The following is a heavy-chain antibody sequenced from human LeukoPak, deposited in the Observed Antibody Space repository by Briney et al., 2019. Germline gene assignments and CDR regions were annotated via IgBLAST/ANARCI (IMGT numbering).Heavy chain of an antibody. CDR3: ARDYESGTYFDY. CDR1: GFTFSSYG. CDR2: IWYDGSNK. V-gene: IGHV3-33*01. Sequence: GGSLRLSCAASGFTFSSYGMHWVRQAPGKGLEWVAVIWYDGSNKYYADSVKGRFTISRDNSKNTLYLQMNSLRAEDTAVYYCARDYESGTYFDYWGQGTLVTVSS. J-gene: IGHJ4*02. D-gene: IGHD1-26*01.